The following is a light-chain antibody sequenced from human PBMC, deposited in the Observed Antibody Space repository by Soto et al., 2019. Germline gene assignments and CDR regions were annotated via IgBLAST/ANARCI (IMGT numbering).Light chain of an antibody. CDR1: QSVSSSY. CDR3: QQYGSSPGT. Sequence: EIVLTQSAGTLSLSPGERATLSCRASQSVSSSYLAWYQQKPGQAPRLLVYGASSRATGIPDRFSGSGSGTDFTLTITRLEPADFAMYYCQQYGSSPGTFGQGTKVEIK. V-gene: IGKV3-20*01. J-gene: IGKJ1*01. CDR2: GAS.